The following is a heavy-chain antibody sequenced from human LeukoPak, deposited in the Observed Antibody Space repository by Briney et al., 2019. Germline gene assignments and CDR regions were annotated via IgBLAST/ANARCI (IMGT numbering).Heavy chain of an antibody. V-gene: IGHV4-34*11. CDR3: ARGDDYKSTLFDY. CDR1: GGSFSGYY. CDR2: ISSGGST. Sequence: SETLSLTCAVYGGSFSGYYWSWIRQPPGKGLEWIGYISSGGSTNYNPSLKSRVTISIDTSKNQFSLKLTSATAADTAVYYCARGDDYKSTLFDYWGQGTLVTVSS. D-gene: IGHD5-12*01. J-gene: IGHJ4*02.